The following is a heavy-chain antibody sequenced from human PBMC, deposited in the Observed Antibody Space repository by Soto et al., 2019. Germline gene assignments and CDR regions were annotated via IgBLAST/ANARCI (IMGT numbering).Heavy chain of an antibody. D-gene: IGHD3-3*01. CDR1: GFTFSSYS. CDR2: ISSSSSYI. Sequence: GGSLRLSCAASGFTFSSYSMNWVRQAPGKGLEWVSSISSSSSYIYYADSVKGRFTISRDNAKNSLYLQMNSLRAEDTAVYYCARSSGDFWSGYLDLYYMDVWGKGTTVTVSS. V-gene: IGHV3-21*01. J-gene: IGHJ6*03. CDR3: ARSSGDFWSGYLDLYYMDV.